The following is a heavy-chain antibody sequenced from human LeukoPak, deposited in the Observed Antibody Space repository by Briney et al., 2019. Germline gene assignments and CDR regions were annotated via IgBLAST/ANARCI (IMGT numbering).Heavy chain of an antibody. D-gene: IGHD1-26*01. Sequence: SETLSLTCAVYGGSFSGYYWSWIRQPPGKGLEWIGEINHSGSTNYNPSLKSRVTISVDTSKNQFSLRLSSVTAADTAVDYCARHEWYSRRNFDYWGQGTLVTVSS. CDR1: GGSFSGYY. CDR2: INHSGST. V-gene: IGHV4-34*01. CDR3: ARHEWYSRRNFDY. J-gene: IGHJ4*02.